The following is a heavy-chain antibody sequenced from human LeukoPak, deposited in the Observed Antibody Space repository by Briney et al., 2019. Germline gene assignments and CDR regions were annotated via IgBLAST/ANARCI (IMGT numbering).Heavy chain of an antibody. V-gene: IGHV3-23*01. CDR2: ISSSGGST. J-gene: IGHJ4*02. D-gene: IGHD3-22*01. CDR3: AKGYYYDSSGYYSPFDY. Sequence: GGSLRLSCAASGFTFSSYAMSWVRQAPGKGLEWVSAISSSGGSTYYADSVKSRFANSRDNSKNTLYLQMNSLRAEDTAVYYCAKGYYYDSSGYYSPFDYWGQGTLVTVSS. CDR1: GFTFSSYA.